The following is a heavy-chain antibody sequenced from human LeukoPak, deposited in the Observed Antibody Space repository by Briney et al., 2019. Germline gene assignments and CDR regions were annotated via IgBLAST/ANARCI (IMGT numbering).Heavy chain of an antibody. Sequence: GGSLRLSCAASGFTLSNSWIHWVRQAPGKGLVWVSRINSDGSTTTYADSVKGRFTISRDNAKNTLYLQMSSLRAEDTAVYYCARAARADCTSPTCHSWLAPWGQGTQVTVSS. V-gene: IGHV3-74*01. J-gene: IGHJ5*02. CDR2: INSDGSTT. D-gene: IGHD2/OR15-2a*01. CDR1: GFTLSNSW. CDR3: ARAARADCTSPTCHSWLAP.